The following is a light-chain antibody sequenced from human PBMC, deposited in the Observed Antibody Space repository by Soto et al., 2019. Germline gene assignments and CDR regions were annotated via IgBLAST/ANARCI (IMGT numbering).Light chain of an antibody. CDR3: SSYTSRSIVV. J-gene: IGLJ2*01. CDR1: SSDVGGYNY. Sequence: QSVLTQPASVSGSPGQSITISCTGTSSDVGGYNYVSWYQQHPGKAPKLMIYDVSNRPSGVSNRFAGSKSGNTASLTISGLHAEDEADYYCSSYTSRSIVVFGGGTQLTVL. CDR2: DVS. V-gene: IGLV2-14*01.